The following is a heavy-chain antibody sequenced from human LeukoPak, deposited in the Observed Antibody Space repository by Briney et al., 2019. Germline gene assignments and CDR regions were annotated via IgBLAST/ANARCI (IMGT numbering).Heavy chain of an antibody. CDR1: GFTFDDYA. CDR2: ISWNSGSI. CDR3: AKDIGWWFGDKGEYFQH. V-gene: IGHV3-9*01. Sequence: PGGSLRLSCAASGFTFDDYAMHWVRQAPGKGLEWVSGISWNSGSIGYADSVKGRFTISRDNAKNSLYLQMNSLRAEDTDLYYCAKDIGWWFGDKGEYFQHWGQGTLVTVSS. D-gene: IGHD3-10*01. J-gene: IGHJ1*01.